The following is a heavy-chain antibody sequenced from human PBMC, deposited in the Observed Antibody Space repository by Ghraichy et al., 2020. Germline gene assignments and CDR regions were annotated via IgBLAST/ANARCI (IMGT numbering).Heavy chain of an antibody. J-gene: IGHJ4*02. D-gene: IGHD6-6*01. CDR3: GRDGSIELAIGY. CDR2: ISGYNAKT. V-gene: IGHV1-18*01. Sequence: ASVKVSCKASGYTFTSYYITWVRQAPGQGLEWMGWISGYNAKTQYAQTFRDRVTMTIDTSTSTAYMEVRNLISDDTAVYYCGRDGSIELAIGYWGQGTLVTVSS. CDR1: GYTFTSYY.